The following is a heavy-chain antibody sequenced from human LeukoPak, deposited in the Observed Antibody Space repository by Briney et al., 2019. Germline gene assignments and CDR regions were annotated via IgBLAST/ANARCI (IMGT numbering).Heavy chain of an antibody. V-gene: IGHV1-2*02. CDR2: INPNSGGT. CDR3: ARDPLPIAAAGIWGKSTEYYFDY. D-gene: IGHD6-13*01. CDR1: GYTFTGYY. J-gene: IGHJ4*02. Sequence: ASVKVSCKASGYTFTGYYMHWVRQDPGQGLEWMGWINPNSGGTNYAQKFQGRVTMTRDMSISTAYMELSRLRSDDTAVYYCARDPLPIAAAGIWGKSTEYYFDYWGQGTLVTVSS.